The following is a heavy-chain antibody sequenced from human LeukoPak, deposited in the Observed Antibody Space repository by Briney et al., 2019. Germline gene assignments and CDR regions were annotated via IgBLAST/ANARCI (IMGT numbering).Heavy chain of an antibody. D-gene: IGHD2-2*01. J-gene: IGHJ2*01. Sequence: GTSLRLSCAASGFTFSDHGLHWVRQAPGKGLEWVAIVWPDGNKKLYADSVKGRLTISKDNPRNTVYLQMNSLRVDDTAVYYCVVVVVPAAVWHFDFWGSGTLVTVSS. V-gene: IGHV3-33*01. CDR2: VWPDGNKK. CDR3: VVVVVPAAVWHFDF. CDR1: GFTFSDHG.